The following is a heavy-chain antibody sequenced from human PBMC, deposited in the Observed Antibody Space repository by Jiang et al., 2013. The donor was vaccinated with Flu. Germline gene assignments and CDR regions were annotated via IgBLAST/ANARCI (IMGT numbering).Heavy chain of an antibody. V-gene: IGHV1-24*01. CDR3: AILWVGESSSGWFDP. CDR1: GYTLTEAS. J-gene: IGHJ5*02. D-gene: IGHD3-10*01. Sequence: QSGAEVKKPGASVKVSCKVSGYTLTEASIHWVRQAPGKGLEWMGGFDPENGETIYAQKVQGRVTMTEDTSSDTAYMELSSLRSEDTAIYYCAILWVGESSSGWFDPWGPGIPGHRLL. CDR2: FDPENGET.